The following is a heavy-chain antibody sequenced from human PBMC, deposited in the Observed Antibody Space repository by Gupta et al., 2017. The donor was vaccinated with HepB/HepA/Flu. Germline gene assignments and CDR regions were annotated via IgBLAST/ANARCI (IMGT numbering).Heavy chain of an antibody. CDR2: INRDAGKT. CDR1: GFPVSRFD. J-gene: IGHJ4*02. Sequence: EVQLLESGGGLFQPGGSLRLSCAVSGFPVSRFDMNWVRQAPGKGLEWVSGINRDAGKTHYADFVKGRFTISRDNSRNTLSLQMTSLRVEDTAVYYCAKALASGRMFYFDSWGQGTLVTVS. CDR3: AKALASGRMFYFDS. D-gene: IGHD6-19*01. V-gene: IGHV3-23*01.